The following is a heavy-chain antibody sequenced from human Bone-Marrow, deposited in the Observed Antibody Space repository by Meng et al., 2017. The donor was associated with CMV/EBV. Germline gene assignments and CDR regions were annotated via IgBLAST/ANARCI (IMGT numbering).Heavy chain of an antibody. V-gene: IGHV1-24*01. Sequence: HPGTCGADAKKPGDSIKVSCKVSGTHLTELSRHWVRQAPGKGLEWMGGFDPEDGETIYAQKFQGRVTMTEDTSTDTAYMELSSLRSEDTAVYYCATSGNGDYLTGGYWGQGTLVTVSS. CDR2: FDPEDGET. J-gene: IGHJ4*02. CDR1: GTHLTELS. D-gene: IGHD4-17*01. CDR3: ATSGNGDYLTGGY.